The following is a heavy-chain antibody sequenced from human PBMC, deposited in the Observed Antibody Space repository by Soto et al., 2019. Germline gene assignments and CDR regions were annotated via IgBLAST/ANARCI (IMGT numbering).Heavy chain of an antibody. CDR1: GFRFSSYA. D-gene: IGHD6-13*01. V-gene: IGHV3-23*01. CDR3: AKLQLAGTVGGGDY. CDR2: ISGSGDAT. J-gene: IGHJ4*02. Sequence: EVQLLESGGGLAQPGGSLRLSCAASGFRFSSYAMSWVRQAPGKGLEWVSVISGSGDATDYADSVKGRFAISRDNSKNTVFLQMNNLRGEDTAVYYCAKLQLAGTVGGGDYWGQGTLVTVSS.